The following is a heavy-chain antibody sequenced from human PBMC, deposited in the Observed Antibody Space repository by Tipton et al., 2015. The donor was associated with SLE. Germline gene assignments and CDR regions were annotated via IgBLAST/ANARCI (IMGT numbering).Heavy chain of an antibody. CDR3: ARGRPIGAAARLSYYYGMDV. D-gene: IGHD6-13*01. V-gene: IGHV4-39*01. CDR1: GGSISSSSYY. CDR2: IYYSGST. Sequence: TLSLTCTVSGGSISSSSYYWGWIRQPPGKGLEWIGSIYYSGSTYYNPSFKSRVTISVDTSKNQFSLKLSSVTAADTAVYYCARGRPIGAAARLSYYYGMDVWGQGTTVTVSS. J-gene: IGHJ6*02.